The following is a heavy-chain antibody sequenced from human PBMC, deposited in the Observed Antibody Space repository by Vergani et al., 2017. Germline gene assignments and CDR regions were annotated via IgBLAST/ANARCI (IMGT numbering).Heavy chain of an antibody. CDR2: IHTGGST. D-gene: IGHD2-15*01. Sequence: QLQLQESGSGLVKPSQTLSLTCAVSGGSISSGGYSWSWIRQPPGKGLEWIGHIHTGGSTDLNPSFKSRVPISVDTSKSQFSLKLNSVTVADTAVYYCARSRPYCTSGSCPAIWGQGTLVTVSS. V-gene: IGHV4-30-2*01. J-gene: IGHJ4*02. CDR3: ARSRPYCTSGSCPAI. CDR1: GGSISSGGYS.